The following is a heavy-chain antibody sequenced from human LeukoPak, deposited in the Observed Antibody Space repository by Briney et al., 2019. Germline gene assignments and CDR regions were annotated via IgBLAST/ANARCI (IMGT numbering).Heavy chain of an antibody. V-gene: IGHV4-34*01. J-gene: IGHJ4*02. D-gene: IGHD6-13*01. Sequence: SETLSLTCAVYGGSFSGYYWSWIRQPPGKGLEWIGEINHSGSTNYNPSLKSRVTISVDTSKNQFSLKLSSVTAADTAVYYCARGCGTGYGSSCYWGQGTLVTVSS. CDR2: INHSGST. CDR3: ARGCGTGYGSSCY. CDR1: GGSFSGYY.